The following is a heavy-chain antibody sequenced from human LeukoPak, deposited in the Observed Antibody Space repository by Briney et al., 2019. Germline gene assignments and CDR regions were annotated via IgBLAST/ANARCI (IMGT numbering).Heavy chain of an antibody. Sequence: ASVTVSCKASGYTFTSYGISWVRQAPGQGLEWMGWISAYNGNTNYAQKLQGRVTMTTDTSTSTAYMELRSLRSDGTAVYYCARWVAPGDAFDIWGQGTVVTVSS. CDR1: GYTFTSYG. J-gene: IGHJ3*02. CDR2: ISAYNGNT. D-gene: IGHD2-15*01. V-gene: IGHV1-18*01. CDR3: ARWVAPGDAFDI.